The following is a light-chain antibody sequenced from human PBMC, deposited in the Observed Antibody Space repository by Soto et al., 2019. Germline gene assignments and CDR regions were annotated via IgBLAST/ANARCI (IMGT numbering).Light chain of an antibody. CDR2: HAS. V-gene: IGKV3-15*01. J-gene: IGKJ4*02. CDR1: QSVSNN. CDR3: QQYNEWPLT. Sequence: EIVMTQSPATLSVSPGERATLSCRASQSVSNNLAWYQQKPGQAPRLLIYHASTGATGIPARFSGSGSGTDLTLTISSVQSEDFAFYYCQQYNEWPLTFGGGTKVEIK.